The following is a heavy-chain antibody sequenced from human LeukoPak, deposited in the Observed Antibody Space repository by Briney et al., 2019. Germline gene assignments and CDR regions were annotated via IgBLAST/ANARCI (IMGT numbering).Heavy chain of an antibody. CDR1: GFTFRNYA. CDR3: ARGYGSGSYLPFDI. J-gene: IGHJ3*02. V-gene: IGHV3-23*01. CDR2: ISGSGDQS. D-gene: IGHD3-10*01. Sequence: RAGGSQRLSCEASGFTFRNYAMSWVRLGPGKGLEWVAAISGSGDQSYYANSVKGRLTISRDNSKGTLYLEMNSLRAEDTAVYYCARGYGSGSYLPFDIWGQGTVVTVSS.